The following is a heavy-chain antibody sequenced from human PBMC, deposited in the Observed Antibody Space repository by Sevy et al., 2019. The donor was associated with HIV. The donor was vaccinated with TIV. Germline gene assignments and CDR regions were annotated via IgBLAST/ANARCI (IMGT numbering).Heavy chain of an antibody. D-gene: IGHD3-22*01. Sequence: GGSLRLSCVASGFNFNNAWMSWVRQAPGKGLEWVGRMRSKSDGGAIDYAPPVRGRFTISRDDSKNMLYLQLNSLKSEDTAMYYCATGSPGATRNYYDSSGYYYWGQGTLVTVSS. CDR1: GFNFNNAW. CDR2: MRSKSDGGAI. CDR3: ATGSPGATRNYYDSSGYYY. V-gene: IGHV3-15*01. J-gene: IGHJ4*02.